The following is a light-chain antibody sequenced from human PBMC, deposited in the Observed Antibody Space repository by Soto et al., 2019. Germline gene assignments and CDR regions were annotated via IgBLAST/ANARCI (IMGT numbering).Light chain of an antibody. J-gene: IGLJ3*02. V-gene: IGLV1-51*01. CDR2: DNI. CDR1: SSNIGNEY. Sequence: QSALTQPPSVSAAPGQRVTISCSGSSSNIGNEYVSWYQQLPGTAPKLLIYDNINRPSGIPDRFSGSKSGTSATLGITGLQTGDEADYYCGTWDSSLSAWVFGGGTKVTVL. CDR3: GTWDSSLSAWV.